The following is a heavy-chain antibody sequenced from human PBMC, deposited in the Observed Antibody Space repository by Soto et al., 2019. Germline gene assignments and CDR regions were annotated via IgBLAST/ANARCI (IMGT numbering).Heavy chain of an antibody. Sequence: GWSLRLSCASSVSTFISYEMNWVRQAPGKGLEWVSYISSSGSTIYYADSVKGRFTISRDNAKNSLYLQMNSLRAEDTAVYYCARVNNYYDSSGYYPDYWGQGTLVTVSS. D-gene: IGHD3-22*01. V-gene: IGHV3-48*03. CDR2: ISSSGSTI. J-gene: IGHJ4*02. CDR3: ARVNNYYDSSGYYPDY. CDR1: VSTFISYE.